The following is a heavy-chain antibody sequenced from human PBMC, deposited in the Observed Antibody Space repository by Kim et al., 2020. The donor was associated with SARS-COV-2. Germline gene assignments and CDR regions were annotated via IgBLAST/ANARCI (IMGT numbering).Heavy chain of an antibody. V-gene: IGHV4-31*03. CDR1: GGSIRSGGKF. CDR3: ARGQPLDY. D-gene: IGHD2-2*01. CDR2: ISYSGNS. Sequence: SETLSLTCSVSGGSIRSGGKFWTWIRQHPAKGLEWIGYISYSGNSHYSPSLRSRVSISLQTSENQFSLDLTSVTAADTAVYYCARGQPLDYWGQGILVTVSS. J-gene: IGHJ4*02.